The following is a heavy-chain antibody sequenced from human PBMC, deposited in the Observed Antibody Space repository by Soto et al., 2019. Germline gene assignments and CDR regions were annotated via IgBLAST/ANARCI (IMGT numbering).Heavy chain of an antibody. V-gene: IGHV3-7*01. J-gene: IGHJ6*02. CDR2: IKEDVSEK. CDR3: ERVGYCYYYGLDV. Sequence: XGALSLSCPASGFTFSSYCLSWVRQAPGKGLEWVANIKEDVSEKYYVDSVKGRFTISRDNAKNSLYLQINSLRAGDTAVYYCERVGYCYYYGLDVWGQGTTVTFSS. CDR1: GFTFSSYC.